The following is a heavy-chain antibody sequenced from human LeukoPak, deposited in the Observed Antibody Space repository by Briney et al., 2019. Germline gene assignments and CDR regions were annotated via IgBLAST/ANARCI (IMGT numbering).Heavy chain of an antibody. J-gene: IGHJ4*02. CDR3: ARVNNWNYIFDY. Sequence: TSETLSLTCTVSGGSISSGDYYWSWIRQPPGKGLEWIGYIYYSGSTYYNPSLKSRVTISVDTSKNQFSLKLSSVTAADTAVYYCARVNNWNYIFDYWGQGTLVSVSS. D-gene: IGHD1-7*01. CDR2: IYYSGST. V-gene: IGHV4-30-4*01. CDR1: GGSISSGDYY.